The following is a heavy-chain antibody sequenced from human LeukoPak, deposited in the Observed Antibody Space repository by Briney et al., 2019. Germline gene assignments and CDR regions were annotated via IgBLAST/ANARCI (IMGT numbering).Heavy chain of an antibody. J-gene: IGHJ4*02. CDR1: GGSISSYY. CDR3: ARLNYDILTGYSLDY. Sequence: SETLSLTCTVSGGSISSYYWSWIRQPPGKGLEWIGYIYYSGSINYNPSLKSRVTISVDTSKNQFSLKLSSVTAADTAVYYCARLNYDILTGYSLDYWGQGTLVTVSS. D-gene: IGHD3-9*01. CDR2: IYYSGSI. V-gene: IGHV4-59*08.